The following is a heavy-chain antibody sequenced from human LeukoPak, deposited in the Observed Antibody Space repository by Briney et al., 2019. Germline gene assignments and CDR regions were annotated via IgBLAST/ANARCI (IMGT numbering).Heavy chain of an antibody. CDR1: GGSISSSSYY. Sequence: PSETLSLTCTVSGGSISSSSYYWGWIRQPPGKWLEWIGSIYYSGSTYYNPSLKSRVTISVDTSKNQFSLKLSSVTAADTAVYYCARFGYSSSWNWFDPWGQGTLVTVSS. J-gene: IGHJ5*02. D-gene: IGHD6-13*01. CDR2: IYYSGST. V-gene: IGHV4-39*01. CDR3: ARFGYSSSWNWFDP.